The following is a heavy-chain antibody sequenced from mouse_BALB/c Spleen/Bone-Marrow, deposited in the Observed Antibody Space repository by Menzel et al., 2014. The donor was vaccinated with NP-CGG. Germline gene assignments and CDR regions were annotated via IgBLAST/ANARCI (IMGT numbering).Heavy chain of an antibody. Sequence: EVQLVESGPGLVKPSQSLSLTCTVTGYSITSDYAWNWIRQFPGNQLEWMGYISYSGSTSYNPSLKSRISITRDTSKNQFFLQSNSVTTEDTATYFCARWTTVVAKDWCFDVWGAGTTVTVSS. J-gene: IGHJ1*01. CDR1: GYSITSDYA. CDR3: ARWTTVVAKDWCFDV. D-gene: IGHD1-1*01. CDR2: ISYSGST. V-gene: IGHV3-2*02.